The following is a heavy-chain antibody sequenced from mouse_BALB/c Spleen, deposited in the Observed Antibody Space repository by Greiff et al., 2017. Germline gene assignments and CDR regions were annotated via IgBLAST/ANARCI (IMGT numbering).Heavy chain of an antibody. J-gene: IGHJ2*01. Sequence: EVKLMESGGGLVKPGGSLKLSCAASGFTFSSYAMSWVRQTPEKRLEWVASISSGGSTYYPDSVKGRFTISRDNARNILYLQMSSLRSEDTAMYYCARGRGDYYGSSYYFDYWGQGTTLTVSS. CDR1: GFTFSSYA. V-gene: IGHV5-6-5*01. D-gene: IGHD1-1*01. CDR3: ARGRGDYYGSSYYFDY. CDR2: ISSGGST.